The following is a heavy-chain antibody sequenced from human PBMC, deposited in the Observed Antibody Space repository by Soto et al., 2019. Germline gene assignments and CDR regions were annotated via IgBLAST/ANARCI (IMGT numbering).Heavy chain of an antibody. CDR1: GFSCSDYY. Sequence: EVSLRLSCSACGFSCSDYYMSWIRQARGKGLELVLFISSSGSIIYYAASVKGRFTISRDNARNSLYLQLNSLRAEGTAVYYCARDQGYYDSGGYFDYLGQGTLVTVSS. V-gene: IGHV3-11*01. CDR3: ARDQGYYDSGGYFDY. D-gene: IGHD3-22*01. J-gene: IGHJ4*02. CDR2: ISSSGSII.